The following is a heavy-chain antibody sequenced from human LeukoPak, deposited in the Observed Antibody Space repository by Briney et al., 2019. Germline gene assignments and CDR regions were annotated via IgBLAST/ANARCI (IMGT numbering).Heavy chain of an antibody. CDR1: GFTFDDYA. D-gene: IGHD6-19*01. J-gene: IGHJ4*02. CDR3: AKDSSSLQWLGHFDY. Sequence: GGSLRLSCAASGFTFDDYAMHWVRQAPGKGLEWVSGISWNSGSIGYADSVKGRFTISRDNAKNSLYLQMNSLRAEDTALYYCAKDSSSLQWLGHFDYWGQGTLVTVSS. V-gene: IGHV3-9*01. CDR2: ISWNSGSI.